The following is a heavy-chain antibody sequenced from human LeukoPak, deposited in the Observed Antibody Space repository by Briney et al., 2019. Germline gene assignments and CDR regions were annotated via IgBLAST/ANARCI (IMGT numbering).Heavy chain of an antibody. CDR2: IRSKSNSYAT. CDR3: TRPAYSGYDGWAKYYPDMDV. V-gene: IGHV3-73*01. CDR1: GFTLSSYE. Sequence: PGGSLRLSCTGSGFTLSSYEMTWVRQASGKGLEWIGRIRSKSNSYATVYAASVIGRFTISRDDSMNTTYLQMDNLKTEDTAVYYCTRPAYSGYDGWAKYYPDMDVWGKGATVIVSS. J-gene: IGHJ6*03. D-gene: IGHD5-12*01.